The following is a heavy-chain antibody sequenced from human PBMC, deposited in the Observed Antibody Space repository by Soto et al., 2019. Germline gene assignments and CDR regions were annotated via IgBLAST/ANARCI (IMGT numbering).Heavy chain of an antibody. CDR3: ARGGSTYGSWGLDWFVT. D-gene: IGHD3-10*01. Sequence: QVQLVQSGAAVKKPGASVKVSCKASGYTFTSYAMHWVRQAPGHRLEWMGWVNAGNGNTKYSQQFQGRVTITRDTSASTGYRELSSLTSEDTAVYYCARGGSTYGSWGLDWFVTWVQGTLVTVSS. J-gene: IGHJ5*02. CDR1: GYTFTSYA. CDR2: VNAGNGNT. V-gene: IGHV1-3*01.